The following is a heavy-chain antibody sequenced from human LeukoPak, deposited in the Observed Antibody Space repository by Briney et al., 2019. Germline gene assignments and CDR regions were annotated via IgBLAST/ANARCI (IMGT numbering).Heavy chain of an antibody. V-gene: IGHV3-23*01. CDR1: GFTFSSYA. J-gene: IGHJ4*02. D-gene: IGHD5-12*01. CDR3: AKDHIRGYSGYDPHDY. CDR2: ISGSGGST. Sequence: QPGGSLRLSCAASGFTFSSYAMSWVRQAPGKGLEWVSAISGSGGSTYYADSVKGRLTISRDNSKNTLYLQMNSLRAEDTAVYYCAKDHIRGYSGYDPHDYWGQGTLVTVSS.